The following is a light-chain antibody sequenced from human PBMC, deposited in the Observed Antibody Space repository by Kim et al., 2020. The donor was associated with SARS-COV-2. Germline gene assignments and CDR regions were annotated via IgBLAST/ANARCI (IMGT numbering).Light chain of an antibody. CDR3: SSYAGSNNGV. CDR2: DVT. J-gene: IGLJ2*01. Sequence: GQSVTISLTGSSSDIGTYDYVSWYQQYPGKAPKLIIYDVTKRPSGVPDRFSGSKSANTASLTVSGLQAEDEADYYCSSYAGSNNGVFGGGTQLTVL. CDR1: SSDIGTYDY. V-gene: IGLV2-8*01.